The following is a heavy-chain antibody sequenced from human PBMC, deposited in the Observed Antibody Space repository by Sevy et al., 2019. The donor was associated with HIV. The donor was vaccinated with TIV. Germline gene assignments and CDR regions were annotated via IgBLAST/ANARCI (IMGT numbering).Heavy chain of an antibody. D-gene: IGHD3-10*01. CDR1: GFTFSSYA. V-gene: IGHV3-30-3*01. J-gene: IGHJ3*02. CDR3: ARGGPYGSGSYDAFDI. Sequence: GGSLRLSCAASGFTFSSYAMYWVRQAPGKGLEWVAVISYDGSNKYYADSVKGRFTISRDNSKNTLYLQMNSLRAEDTAVYYCARGGPYGSGSYDAFDIWGQGTMVTVSS. CDR2: ISYDGSNK.